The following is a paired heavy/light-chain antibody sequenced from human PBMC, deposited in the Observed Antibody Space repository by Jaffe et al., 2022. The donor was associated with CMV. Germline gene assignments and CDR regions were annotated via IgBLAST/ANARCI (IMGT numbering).Light chain of an antibody. CDR3: QQYYSTPLGT. J-gene: IGKJ5*01. Sequence: DIVMTQSPDSLAVSLGERATINCKSSQSVLYSSNNKNYLAWYQQKPGQPPKLLIYWASTRESGVPDRFSGSGSGTDFTLTISSLQAEDVAVYYCQQYYSTPLGTFGQGTRLEIK. V-gene: IGKV4-1*01. CDR1: QSVLYSSNNKNY. CDR2: WAS.
Heavy chain of an antibody. V-gene: IGHV4-59*08. J-gene: IGHJ6*03. Sequence: QVQLQESGPGLVKPSETLSLTCTVSGGSISSYYWSWIRQPPGKGLEWIGYIYYSGSTNYNPSLKSRVTISVDTSKNQFSLKLSSVTAADTAVYYCARHQGVYDFWSGYWGVEGMDVWGKGTTVTVSS. CDR3: ARHQGVYDFWSGYWGVEGMDV. CDR2: IYYSGST. D-gene: IGHD3-3*01. CDR1: GGSISSYY.